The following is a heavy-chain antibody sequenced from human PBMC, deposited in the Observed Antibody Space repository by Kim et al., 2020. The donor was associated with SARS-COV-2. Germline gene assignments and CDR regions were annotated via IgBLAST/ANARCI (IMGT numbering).Heavy chain of an antibody. Sequence: SVKVSCKASGGTFSSYAISWVRQAPGQGLEWMGGIIPIFGTANYAQKFQGRVTITADESTSTAYMELSSLRSEDTAVYYCARGDYLTPAFDYWGQGTLVTVSS. D-gene: IGHD4-17*01. CDR1: GGTFSSYA. J-gene: IGHJ4*02. CDR3: ARGDYLTPAFDY. CDR2: IIPIFGTA. V-gene: IGHV1-69*13.